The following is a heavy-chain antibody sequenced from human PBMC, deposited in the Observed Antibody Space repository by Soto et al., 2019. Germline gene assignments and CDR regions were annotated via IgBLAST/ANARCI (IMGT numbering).Heavy chain of an antibody. Sequence: ASVKVSCKASGYTVTSYYMRWGRQAPGQGREWMGIINPSGGSTSYAQKFQGRVTMTRDTSTSTVYMELSSLRYEDTAVYYCARDRVEGYDFRSGYFIPSSDAFAIWGPETMVTVSS. CDR3: ARDRVEGYDFRSGYFIPSSDAFAI. CDR2: INPSGGST. D-gene: IGHD3-3*01. V-gene: IGHV1-46*01. CDR1: GYTVTSYY. J-gene: IGHJ3*02.